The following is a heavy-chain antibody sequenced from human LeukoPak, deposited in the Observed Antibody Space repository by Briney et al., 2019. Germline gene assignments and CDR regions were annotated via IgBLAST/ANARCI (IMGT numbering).Heavy chain of an antibody. J-gene: IGHJ5*02. D-gene: IGHD6-13*01. CDR2: IYYSGGT. Sequence: SETLSLTCTVSGGSISSYYWSWIRQPPGKGLEWIGYIYYSGGTNYNPSLKSRVTISVDTSKNQFSLKLSSVTAADTAVYYCARGGSSSWYYWFDPWGQGTLVTVSS. V-gene: IGHV4-59*01. CDR3: ARGGSSSWYYWFDP. CDR1: GGSISSYY.